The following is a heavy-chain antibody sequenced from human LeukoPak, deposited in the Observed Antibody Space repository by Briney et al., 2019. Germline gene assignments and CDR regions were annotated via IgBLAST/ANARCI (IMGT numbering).Heavy chain of an antibody. Sequence: SETLSLTCVVYGGSFSGYYWSWIRQPPGKGLEWIGEINHSGSTNYNPSLKSRVTISVDTSKNQFSLKLSSVTAADTAVYYCAANYYDSSGYYTPSFDYWGQGTLVTVSS. CDR2: INHSGST. D-gene: IGHD3-22*01. CDR1: GGSFSGYY. J-gene: IGHJ4*02. V-gene: IGHV4-34*01. CDR3: AANYYDSSGYYTPSFDY.